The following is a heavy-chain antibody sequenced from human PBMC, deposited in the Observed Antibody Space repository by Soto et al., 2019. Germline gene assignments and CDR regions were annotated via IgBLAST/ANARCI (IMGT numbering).Heavy chain of an antibody. Sequence: SQTLSLTCAISGDSVSSNSAAWNWIRQSPSRGLEWLGRTYYRSKWYNDYAVSVKSRITINPDTSKNQFSLQLNSVTPEDTAVYYCARGQLRFLEWSLTYYYYGMDVWVQGPTVTVSS. CDR1: GDSVSSNSAA. D-gene: IGHD3-3*01. V-gene: IGHV6-1*01. J-gene: IGHJ6*02. CDR2: TYYRSKWYN. CDR3: ARGQLRFLEWSLTYYYYGMDV.